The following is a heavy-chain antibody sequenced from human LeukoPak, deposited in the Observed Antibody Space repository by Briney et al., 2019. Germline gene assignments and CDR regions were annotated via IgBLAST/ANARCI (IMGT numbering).Heavy chain of an antibody. V-gene: IGHV3-21*01. D-gene: IGHD1-26*01. CDR2: ISSSSSYI. CDR3: ARFVGATSFDY. Sequence: GGSLRLSCVASGFTFSSYSMNWVRQAPGKGLEWVSSISSSSSYIYYADSVKGRFTISRDNAKNSLYLQMNSLRAEDTAVYYCARFVGATSFDYWGQGTLVTVSS. J-gene: IGHJ4*02. CDR1: GFTFSSYS.